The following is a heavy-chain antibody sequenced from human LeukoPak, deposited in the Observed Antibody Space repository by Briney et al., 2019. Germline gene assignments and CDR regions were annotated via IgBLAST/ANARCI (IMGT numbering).Heavy chain of an antibody. CDR3: ARHHHYLPPFTIFGVVIPYYFDY. CDR2: IYYGGST. J-gene: IGHJ4*02. D-gene: IGHD3-3*01. V-gene: IGHV4-39*01. CDR1: GGSISSSSYY. Sequence: KPSETLSLTCTVSGGSISSSSYYWGWIRQPPGKGLEWIGSIYYGGSTYYNPSLKSRVTISVDTSKNQFSLKLSSVTAADTAVYYCARHHHYLPPFTIFGVVIPYYFDYWGQGTLVTVSS.